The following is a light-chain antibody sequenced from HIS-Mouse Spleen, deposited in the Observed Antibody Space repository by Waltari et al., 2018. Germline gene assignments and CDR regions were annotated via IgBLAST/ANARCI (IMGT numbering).Light chain of an antibody. CDR1: SSDVGGYNY. Sequence: QSALTQPASVSGSPGQSITISCTGNSSDVGGYNYVSWYHQHPGKPPKLMIYDVSNRPSGVSNRFSGSKSGNTASLTISGLQAEDEADYYCSSYTSSSFNVVFGGGTKLTVL. V-gene: IGLV2-14*03. CDR2: DVS. J-gene: IGLJ2*01. CDR3: SSYTSSSFNVV.